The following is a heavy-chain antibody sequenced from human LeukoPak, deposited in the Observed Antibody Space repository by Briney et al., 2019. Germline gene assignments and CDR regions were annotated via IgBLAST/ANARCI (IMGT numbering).Heavy chain of an antibody. V-gene: IGHV4-59*10. D-gene: IGHD6-19*01. Sequence: SETLSLTCGVYGGSLSGCYWSWIRQPAGKGLEWIGRIYTRGSTYYNPSLKSRVTISVDTSKNQFSLKLSSVTAADTAVYYCARHRKMAVAADFDYWGQGTLVTVSS. CDR3: ARHRKMAVAADFDY. CDR1: GGSLSGCY. CDR2: IYTRGST. J-gene: IGHJ4*02.